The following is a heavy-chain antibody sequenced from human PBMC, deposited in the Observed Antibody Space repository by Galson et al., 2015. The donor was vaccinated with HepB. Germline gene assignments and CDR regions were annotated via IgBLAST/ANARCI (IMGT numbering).Heavy chain of an antibody. CDR1: GFTFSDYY. J-gene: IGHJ6*02. CDR3: ARDSYSSGWYMEHYYYGMDV. V-gene: IGHV3-11*06. D-gene: IGHD6-19*01. Sequence: SLRLSCAASGFTFSDYYMSWIRQAPGKGLEWVSYISSSSSYTNYADSVKGRFTISRDNAKNSLYLQMNSLRAEDTAVYYCARDSYSSGWYMEHYYYGMDVWGQGTTVTVSS. CDR2: ISSSSSYT.